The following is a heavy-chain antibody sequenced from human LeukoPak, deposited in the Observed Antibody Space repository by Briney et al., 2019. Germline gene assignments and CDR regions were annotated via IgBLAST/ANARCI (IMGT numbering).Heavy chain of an antibody. CDR2: ISSSSSYI. Sequence: GGSLRLSCAASGFTFSSYSMNWVRQAPGKGLEWVSSISSSSSYIYYADSVKGRFTISRDNAKNSLYLQMNSLRAEDTSVYYCARDTNGDGWFDPWGQGTLVTVSS. CDR1: GFTFSSYS. CDR3: ARDTNGDGWFDP. V-gene: IGHV3-21*01. J-gene: IGHJ5*02. D-gene: IGHD4-17*01.